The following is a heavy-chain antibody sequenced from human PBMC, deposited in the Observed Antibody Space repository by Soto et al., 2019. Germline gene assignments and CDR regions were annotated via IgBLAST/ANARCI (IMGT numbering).Heavy chain of an antibody. Sequence: EVQLLESGGGLVQPGGSLRLSCAASGFTFSSYAMSWVRQAPGKGLEWVSAISGSGFNTYYADSVKGRFTISRDNSKNALYLQMNSVRAEDTAIEYCAEFITAAGTGYWGQGTLVIVSS. D-gene: IGHD6-13*01. V-gene: IGHV3-23*01. CDR1: GFTFSSYA. J-gene: IGHJ4*02. CDR3: AEFITAAGTGY. CDR2: ISGSGFNT.